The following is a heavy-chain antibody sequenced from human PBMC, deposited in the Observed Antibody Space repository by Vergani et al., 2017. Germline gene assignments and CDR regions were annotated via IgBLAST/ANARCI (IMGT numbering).Heavy chain of an antibody. Sequence: EVQLVESGGGLVQPGRSLRLSCAASGFTFADYAMHWVRQAPGKGLEWVSGISWNSGSIGYADSVKGRFTISRDNAKNSLYLQMNSLRAEDTALYYCAKEGVDKDAFDIWGQGTMVTVSS. D-gene: IGHD3-3*01. J-gene: IGHJ3*02. CDR1: GFTFADYA. V-gene: IGHV3-9*01. CDR3: AKEGVDKDAFDI. CDR2: ISWNSGSI.